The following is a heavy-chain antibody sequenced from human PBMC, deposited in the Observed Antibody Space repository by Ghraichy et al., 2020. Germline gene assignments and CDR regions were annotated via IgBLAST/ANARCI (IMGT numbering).Heavy chain of an antibody. V-gene: IGHV4-59*01. J-gene: IGHJ4*02. D-gene: IGHD1/OR15-1a*01. CDR3: ARDARGLEHDY. CDR2: IYYSGST. Sequence: SETLSLTCTVSGGSISSYYWSWIRQPPGKGLEWIGYIYYSGSTNYNPSLKSRVTISVDTSKNQFSLKLSSVTAADTAVYYCARDARGLEHDYWGQGTLVTVSS. CDR1: GGSISSYY.